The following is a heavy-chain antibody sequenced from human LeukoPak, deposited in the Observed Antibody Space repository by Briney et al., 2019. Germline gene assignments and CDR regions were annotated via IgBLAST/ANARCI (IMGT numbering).Heavy chain of an antibody. J-gene: IGHJ4*02. Sequence: ASVKVSCKASGYTFTSYYMHWVRQAPGQGLEWMGIINPSGGSTSYAQKFQGRVTMTRDTSTCTVYMELSSLRSEDTAVYYCAREPRYGGALYYFDYWGQGTLVTVSS. D-gene: IGHD4-23*01. CDR3: AREPRYGGALYYFDY. V-gene: IGHV1-46*01. CDR2: INPSGGST. CDR1: GYTFTSYY.